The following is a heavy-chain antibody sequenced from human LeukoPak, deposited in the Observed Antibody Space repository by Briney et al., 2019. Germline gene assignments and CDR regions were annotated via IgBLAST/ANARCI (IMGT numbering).Heavy chain of an antibody. CDR3: ARAALYVPQQQLDD. D-gene: IGHD6-13*01. V-gene: IGHV3-48*03. J-gene: IGHJ4*02. Sequence: GGSLRLSCSASGFIFSSYEMNWVRQAPGKGLEWVSYISSSGSTIYYADSVKGRFTISRDNAKNSLYLQMNSLRAEDTAVYYCARAALYVPQQQLDDWGQGTLVTVSS. CDR2: ISSSGSTI. CDR1: GFIFSSYE.